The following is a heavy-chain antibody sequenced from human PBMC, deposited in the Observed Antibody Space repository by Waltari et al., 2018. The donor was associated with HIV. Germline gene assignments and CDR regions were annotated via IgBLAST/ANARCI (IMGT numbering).Heavy chain of an antibody. CDR1: GGSFSGYF. CDR3: ARSRGRIRWFEF. Sequence: QVQLQQWGAGLLKPSETLSLTCAVYGGSFSGYFWTWVRQSPGKALEWIGEITDRAGPNYNPSLKSRLSMSVDASKNQFSLNLTAVTAADTAVYYCARSRGRIRWFEFWGQGTQVTVTS. CDR2: ITDRAGP. V-gene: IGHV4-34*01. J-gene: IGHJ4*02. D-gene: IGHD3-16*01.